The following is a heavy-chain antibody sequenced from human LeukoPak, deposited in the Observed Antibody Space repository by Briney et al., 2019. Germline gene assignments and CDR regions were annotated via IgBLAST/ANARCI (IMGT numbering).Heavy chain of an antibody. CDR2: ISAYNGNT. V-gene: IGHV1-18*01. CDR1: GYTFTSYG. D-gene: IGHD6-6*01. CDR3: ARALAARQDYYYMDV. Sequence: ASVKVSCTASGYTFTSYGIGWVRQAPGQGLEWMGWISAYNGNTNYAQKLQGGVTMTTDTSTSTAYMELRSLRSDDTAVYYCARALAARQDYYYMDVWGKGTTVTVSS. J-gene: IGHJ6*03.